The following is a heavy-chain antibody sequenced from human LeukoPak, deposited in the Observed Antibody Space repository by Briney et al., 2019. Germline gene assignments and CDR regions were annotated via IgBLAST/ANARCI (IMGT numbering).Heavy chain of an antibody. CDR3: AKNWLGSNWLITDY. J-gene: IGHJ4*02. CDR1: GFSFSTYA. CDR2: IGGSGGTT. Sequence: GSLRLSCAASGFSFSTYAMTWVRQAPGKGLEWVSAIGGSGGTTYYADSVKGRFTISRDNSKNTLYLQMNSLRAEDTAVYYCAKNWLGSNWLITDYWGQGTLVTVSS. V-gene: IGHV3-23*01. D-gene: IGHD7-27*01.